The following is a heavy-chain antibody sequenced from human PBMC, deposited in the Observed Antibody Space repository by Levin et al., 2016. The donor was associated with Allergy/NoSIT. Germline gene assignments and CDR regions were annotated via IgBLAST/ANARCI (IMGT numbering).Heavy chain of an antibody. CDR3: ARAYCSSTSCYPLGFYGMDV. J-gene: IGHJ6*02. D-gene: IGHD2-2*01. CDR2: ISSSSSYT. Sequence: GESLKISCAASGFTFSDYYMSWIRQAPGKGLEWVSYISSSSSYTNYADSVKGRFTISRDNSKNTLYLQMNSLRAEDTAVYYCARAYCSSTSCYPLGFYGMDVWGQGTTVTVSS. V-gene: IGHV3-11*06. CDR1: GFTFSDYY.